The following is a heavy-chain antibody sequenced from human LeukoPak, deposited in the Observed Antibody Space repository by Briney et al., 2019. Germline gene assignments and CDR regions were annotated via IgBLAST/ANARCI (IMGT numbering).Heavy chain of an antibody. CDR2: ISAYNGNT. Sequence: ASVKVSCKASGYTFTSYGISWVRQAPGQGLEWMGWISAYNGNTNYAQKFQGWVTMTRDTSISTAYMELSRLRSDDTAVYYCAREGEIAPLDYWGQGTLVTVSS. D-gene: IGHD6-13*01. J-gene: IGHJ4*02. V-gene: IGHV1-18*01. CDR3: AREGEIAPLDY. CDR1: GYTFTSYG.